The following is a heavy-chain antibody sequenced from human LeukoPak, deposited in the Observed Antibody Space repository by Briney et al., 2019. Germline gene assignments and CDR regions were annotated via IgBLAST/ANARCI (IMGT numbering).Heavy chain of an antibody. CDR1: GYSISSGYY. D-gene: IGHD6-19*01. CDR2: IYHSGST. CDR3: ARDQTLPIAVAEPFDY. Sequence: KSSETLSLTCTVSGYSISSGYYWGWIRQPPGQGLEWIGSIYHSGSTYYNPSLKSRVTISVDTSKNQFSLKLSSVTAADTAVYYCARDQTLPIAVAEPFDYWGQGTLVTVSS. J-gene: IGHJ4*02. V-gene: IGHV4-38-2*02.